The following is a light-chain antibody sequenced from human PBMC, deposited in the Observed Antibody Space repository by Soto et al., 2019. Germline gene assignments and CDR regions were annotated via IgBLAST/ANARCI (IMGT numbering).Light chain of an antibody. CDR3: CSFALRSTLI. Sequence: QSVLTQPASVSGSPGQSITISCTGTSSDVGNYNLVSWYQQYPGKAPKLMIHEGGKRPSGVSNRFSGSKSGNTASLTISGLQAEDEADYYCCSFALRSTLIFGGGTKVTVL. CDR2: EGG. V-gene: IGLV2-23*01. J-gene: IGLJ2*01. CDR1: SSDVGNYNL.